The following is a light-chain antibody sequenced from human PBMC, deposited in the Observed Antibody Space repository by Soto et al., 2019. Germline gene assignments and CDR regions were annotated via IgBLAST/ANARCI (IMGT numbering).Light chain of an antibody. J-gene: IGKJ4*01. CDR2: AAS. Sequence: AIRMTQSPSSLSASTLDRFTITCRASQGISSYSAWYQQKPGKAPKLLIYAASTLQSGVPSRFSGSGSGTDFTLTISCLQSEDFATYYCQQYYSYPPLTFGGGTKVDIK. V-gene: IGKV1-8*01. CDR1: QGISSY. CDR3: QQYYSYPPLT.